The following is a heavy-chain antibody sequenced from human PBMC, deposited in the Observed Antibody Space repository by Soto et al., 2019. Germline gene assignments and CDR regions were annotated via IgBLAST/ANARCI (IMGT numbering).Heavy chain of an antibody. J-gene: IGHJ4*02. CDR3: ARLYGSRGPFDY. CDR2: INHSDST. CDR1: GGSXXXXX. V-gene: IGHV4-34*01. Sequence: QVQLQQWGAGLLKPSETLSLTCAVYGGSXXXXXXXXXRQPPGKGLEGIGEINHSDSTKYNPSLXSXXXXSEXXXXXXXSLXXSXVTAADTAVYYCARLYGSRGPFDYWGQGTLVTVSS. D-gene: IGHD6-13*01.